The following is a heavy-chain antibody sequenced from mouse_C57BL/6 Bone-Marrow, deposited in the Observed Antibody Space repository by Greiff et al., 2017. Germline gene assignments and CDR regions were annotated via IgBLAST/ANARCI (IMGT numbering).Heavy chain of an antibody. V-gene: IGHV5-9*04. CDR1: GFTFSSYT. J-gene: IGHJ1*03. D-gene: IGHD1-1*01. Sequence: DVQLQESGGGLVKPGGSLKLSCAASGFTFSSYTMSWVRQTPEKRLEWVATISGGGGNTYYPDSVKGRFTISRDNAKNTLYLQMSSLRSEDTALYYCARLLRYWYFDVWGTGTTVTVSS. CDR3: ARLLRYWYFDV. CDR2: ISGGGGNT.